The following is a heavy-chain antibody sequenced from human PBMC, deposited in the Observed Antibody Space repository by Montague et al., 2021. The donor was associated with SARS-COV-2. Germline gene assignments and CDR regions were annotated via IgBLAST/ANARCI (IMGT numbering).Heavy chain of an antibody. CDR2: IWHDGSNK. D-gene: IGHD3-10*01. V-gene: IGHV3-33*01. J-gene: IGHJ6*02. CDR1: GFTFSSYG. Sequence: SLRLSCAASGFTFSSYGMHWVRQAPGKGLEWVAVIWHDGSNKYYADSVKGRFTIFRDNSKNTLYLQMNSLRAEDTAVYYCARVLSYYGMDVWGQGTTVTVSS. CDR3: ARVLSYYGMDV.